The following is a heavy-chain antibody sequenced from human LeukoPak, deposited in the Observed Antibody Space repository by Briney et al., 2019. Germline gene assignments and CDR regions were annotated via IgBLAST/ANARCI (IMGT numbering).Heavy chain of an antibody. CDR1: GFTFSSYA. J-gene: IGHJ5*02. V-gene: IGHV3-23*01. Sequence: GGSLRLSCATSGFTFSSYAMSSVRQAPGKGLEWVSSISGSGGNTYYADSVKGRFTISRDYSKNTLYLQMNSLRTEETAVYYCAKGPAMVRGTFDPWGQGTLVTVSS. D-gene: IGHD3-10*01. CDR2: ISGSGGNT. CDR3: AKGPAMVRGTFDP.